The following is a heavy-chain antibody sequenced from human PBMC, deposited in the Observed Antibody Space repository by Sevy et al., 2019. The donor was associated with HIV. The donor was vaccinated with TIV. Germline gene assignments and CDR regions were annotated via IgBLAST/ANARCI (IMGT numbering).Heavy chain of an antibody. J-gene: IGHJ4*02. V-gene: IGHV3-7*01. CDR1: GFSFSNYW. CDR3: AKGNSGSFDY. D-gene: IGHD3-22*01. Sequence: GGSLRLSCAASGFSFSNYWMHWVRQAPGKGLEWVANIKQDESEKYYVASGKGRFTISRDNAKNSVYLEMNSLRPEDTAIYYCAKGNSGSFDYWGQGTLVTVSS. CDR2: IKQDESEK.